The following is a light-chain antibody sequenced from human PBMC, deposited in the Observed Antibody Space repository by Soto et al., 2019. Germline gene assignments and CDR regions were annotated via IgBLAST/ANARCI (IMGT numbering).Light chain of an antibody. CDR2: DAS. CDR1: QTVRNNY. J-gene: IGKJ1*01. V-gene: IGKV3-20*01. CDR3: QQYGSSPRT. Sequence: EFVLTQSPGTRSLSPLGVASLSFMASQTVRNNYLAWYQQKPGQAPRLLIYDASSRATGIPDRFSGGGSGTDFTLTISRLEPEDFAVYYCQQYGSSPRTFGQGTKVDIK.